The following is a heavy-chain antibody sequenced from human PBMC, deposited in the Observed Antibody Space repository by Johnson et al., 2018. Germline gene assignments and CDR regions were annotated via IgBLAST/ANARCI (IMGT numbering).Heavy chain of an antibody. CDR1: GFTFDDYA. V-gene: IGHV3-9*01. CDR3: AKEGWFGGNYYYYYMDG. J-gene: IGHJ6*03. D-gene: IGHD3-10*01. CDR2: IRWNSGSI. Sequence: VQLVESGGGLVQPGRSRRLSCAASGFTFDDYAMHWVRQAPGKGLEWVSGIRWNSGSIGYADSVQGRFPISRDNAKNSLYLQMNSLRAGDTALYYCAKEGWFGGNYYYYYMDGWGKGTTVTVSS.